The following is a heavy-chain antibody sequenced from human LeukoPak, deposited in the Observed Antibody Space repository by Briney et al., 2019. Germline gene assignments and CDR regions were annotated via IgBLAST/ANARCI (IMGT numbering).Heavy chain of an antibody. CDR3: ARSGWLVGKFDY. V-gene: IGHV3-23*01. D-gene: IGHD6-19*01. CDR2: ISGSGGST. J-gene: IGHJ4*02. CDR1: GFTFSSYA. Sequence: GGSLRLSCAASGFTFSSYAMSWVRQAPGKGLEWVSAISGSGGSTYYADSVKGRFTISRDNSKNTLYLQMNSLRAEDTAVYYCARSGWLVGKFDYWGQGTLVTVSS.